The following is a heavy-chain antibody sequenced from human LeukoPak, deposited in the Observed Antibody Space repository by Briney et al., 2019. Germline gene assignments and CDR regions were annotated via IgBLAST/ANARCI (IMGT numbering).Heavy chain of an antibody. CDR1: GDSIKIGPYY. CDR2: IYERGNS. D-gene: IGHD5-18*01. V-gene: IGHV4-31*03. J-gene: IGHJ6*03. Sequence: SETLSLTCTLSGDSIKIGPYYWTWIRQRPGKGPEWIGSIYERGNSHHDPSLSGRLSISLDTSKNQFSLKLTSVTAADTAVYYCARDSPAGYIRGQEHYYYYIDVWGKGTTVTVSS. CDR3: ARDSPAGYIRGQEHYYYYIDV.